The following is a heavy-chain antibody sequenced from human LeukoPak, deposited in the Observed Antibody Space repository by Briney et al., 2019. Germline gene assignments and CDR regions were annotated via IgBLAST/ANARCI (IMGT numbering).Heavy chain of an antibody. V-gene: IGHV3-33*01. CDR2: IRYDGSNK. Sequence: GGSLRLSCAASGFTFSSYGMHWVRQAPGKGLEWVAVIRYDGSNKYYADSVKGRFTISRDNSKNTLYLQMNSLRAEDTAVYYCASWTLAAFDIWGQGTMVTVSS. CDR1: GFTFSSYG. J-gene: IGHJ3*02. D-gene: IGHD1-1*01. CDR3: ASWTLAAFDI.